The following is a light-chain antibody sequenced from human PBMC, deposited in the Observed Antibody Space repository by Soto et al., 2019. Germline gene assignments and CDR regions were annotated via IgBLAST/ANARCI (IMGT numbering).Light chain of an antibody. J-gene: IGKJ5*01. Sequence: EIVLTQSPATLSLSPGERATLSCRASQSVSNFLAWYLQRPGQAPRLLIFDASKRAAGVPARFSVSGSGTDFTLTISILEPEDVAVYYCQQRSSWPITFGQGTRLESK. CDR3: QQRSSWPIT. V-gene: IGKV3-11*01. CDR1: QSVSNF. CDR2: DAS.